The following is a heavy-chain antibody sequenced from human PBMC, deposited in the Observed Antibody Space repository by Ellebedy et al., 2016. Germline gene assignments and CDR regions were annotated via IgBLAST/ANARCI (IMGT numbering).Heavy chain of an antibody. J-gene: IGHJ6*02. CDR3: ARAYVPLSGVSFNRADGMDV. Sequence: GESLMISCAASGFIFSDYYMNWIRQAPGEGLEWVSYISPNSGYTNYVDSVKGRFTISRDNADNSLYLQMNSLRAEDTAVYYCARAYVPLSGVSFNRADGMDVWGQGTTVTVSS. CDR2: ISPNSGYT. CDR1: GFIFSDYY. D-gene: IGHD2-2*01. V-gene: IGHV3-11*06.